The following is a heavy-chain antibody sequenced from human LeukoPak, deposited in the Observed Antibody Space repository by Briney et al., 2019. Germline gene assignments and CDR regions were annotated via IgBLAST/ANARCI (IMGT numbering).Heavy chain of an antibody. Sequence: SETLSLTCTVSGDSINNYWSWIRQPPGKGLEWIGYIYYSGSTNYNPSLKSRVTISVDTSKNQFSLKMSSVSAADTAVYYCARVVGAYYDSSGYHDYWGQGTLVTVSS. CDR3: ARVVGAYYDSSGYHDY. V-gene: IGHV4-59*01. CDR2: IYYSGST. J-gene: IGHJ4*02. CDR1: GDSINNY. D-gene: IGHD3-22*01.